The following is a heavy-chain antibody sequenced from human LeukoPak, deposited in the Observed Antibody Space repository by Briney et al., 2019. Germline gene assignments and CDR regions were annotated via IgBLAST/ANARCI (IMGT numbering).Heavy chain of an antibody. D-gene: IGHD2-15*01. CDR2: ISSSSSYI. CDR3: AREAGWRLIPPHIIYYGMDV. J-gene: IGHJ6*02. V-gene: IGHV3-11*06. CDR1: GFTFSDYY. Sequence: KAGGSLRLSCAASGFTFSDYYMSWIRQAPGKGLEWVSYISSSSSYIYYADSVKGRFTISRDNAKNSLYLQMNSLRAEDTAVYYCAREAGWRLIPPHIIYYGMDVWGQGTTVTVSS.